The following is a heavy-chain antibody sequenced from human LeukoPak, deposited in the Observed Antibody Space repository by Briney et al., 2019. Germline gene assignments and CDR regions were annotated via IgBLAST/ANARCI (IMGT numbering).Heavy chain of an antibody. CDR2: INPNSGGT. CDR1: GYTFTGYY. Sequence: ASVKVSCKASGYTFTGYYMHWVRQAPGQGLEWMGWINPNSGGTNYAQKFQGRVTMTRDTSISTAYMELSRLRSDDTAVYYCAREWLQSSYYYHGMDVWGQGTTVTVSS. D-gene: IGHD5-12*01. CDR3: AREWLQSSYYYHGMDV. J-gene: IGHJ6*02. V-gene: IGHV1-2*02.